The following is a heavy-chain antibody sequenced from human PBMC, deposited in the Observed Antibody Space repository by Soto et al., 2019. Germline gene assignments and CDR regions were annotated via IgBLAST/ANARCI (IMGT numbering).Heavy chain of an antibody. CDR1: GFSLSNARMG. CDR2: IFSNDEK. Sequence: QVTLKESGPVLVKPTETLTLTCTVSGFSLSNARMGVSWIRQPPGKALEWLAHIFSNDEKSYSTSLKSRLTISKDTSKSQVVLTMTNMDPVDTATYYCARIRGIQLWFEGYYYGMDVWGQGTTVTVSS. CDR3: ARIRGIQLWFEGYYYGMDV. V-gene: IGHV2-26*01. D-gene: IGHD5-18*01. J-gene: IGHJ6*02.